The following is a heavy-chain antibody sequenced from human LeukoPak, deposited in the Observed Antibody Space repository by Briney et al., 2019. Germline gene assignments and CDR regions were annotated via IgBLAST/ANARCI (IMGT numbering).Heavy chain of an antibody. CDR1: GGSISSSYY. J-gene: IGHJ4*02. D-gene: IGHD6-6*01. V-gene: IGHV4-39*01. CDR3: ARPTKGTAAQGYDY. Sequence: SETLSLTCTVSGGSISSSYYWGWIRQLPGRGLEWIGSIYYSGSTYYNPSLKSRVTISVDTSKNQFSLKVISVTAADTAVYYCARPTKGTAAQGYDYWGQGILVTVAS. CDR2: IYYSGST.